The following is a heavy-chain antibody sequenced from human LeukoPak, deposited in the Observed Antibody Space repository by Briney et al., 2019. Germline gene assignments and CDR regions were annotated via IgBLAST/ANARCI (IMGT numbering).Heavy chain of an antibody. CDR2: MDYTKCT. CDR3: ARGTYYYDK. D-gene: IGHD1-1*01. V-gene: IGHV4-30-4*07. CDR1: GGSSCSGGYS. J-gene: IGHJ4*02. Sequence: PSVTLSLTCAVYGGSSCSGGYSRHSPRQPPGRGLERIAYMDYTKCTYYNPSLKSRVTIAVDTSKNQVSLKLSSVTAADTAVYYCARGTYYYDKWGQGTLVTVSS.